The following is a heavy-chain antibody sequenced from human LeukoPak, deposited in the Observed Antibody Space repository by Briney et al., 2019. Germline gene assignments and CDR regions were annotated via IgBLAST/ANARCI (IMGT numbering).Heavy chain of an antibody. J-gene: IGHJ3*02. CDR1: GYSFNSQG. CDR2: INTDSGNP. Sequence: GASVKVSCKASGYSFNSQGMNWVRQAPGQGLEWMGWINTDSGNPTYAQGFTGRFVFSLDSSVSTAYLQISNLMPEDTAKYYCAREILRLDIWGQGTMVTVSS. CDR3: AREILRLDI. V-gene: IGHV7-4-1*02.